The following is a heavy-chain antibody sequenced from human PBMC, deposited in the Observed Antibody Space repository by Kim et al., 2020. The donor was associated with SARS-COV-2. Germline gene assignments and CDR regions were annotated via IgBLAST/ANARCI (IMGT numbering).Heavy chain of an antibody. V-gene: IGHV4-59*08. CDR2: IYYSGST. CDR1: GGSISSYY. J-gene: IGHJ2*01. Sequence: SESLSLTCTVSGGSISSYYWSWIRQPPGKGLEWIGSIYYSGSTNYNPSLKSRVTISVDTSKNQFSLKLSSVTAADTAVYYCARPRYCSGGSCETYFDLWGRGTLVTVSS. D-gene: IGHD2-15*01. CDR3: ARPRYCSGGSCETYFDL.